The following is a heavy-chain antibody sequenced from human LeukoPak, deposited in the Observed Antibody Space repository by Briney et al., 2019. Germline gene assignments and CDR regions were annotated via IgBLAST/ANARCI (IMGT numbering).Heavy chain of an antibody. D-gene: IGHD3-10*01. Sequence: GGSLRLSCAASGFTFSSYGMHWVRQAPGKGLEWVAFIRYDGSDKYYADSVKGRFTISRDNSKNTLYLQLNSLRAEDTAMYYCAILLYYGSGSSHPWGQGTLVTVSS. CDR2: IRYDGSDK. CDR3: AILLYYGSGSSHP. V-gene: IGHV3-30*02. J-gene: IGHJ5*02. CDR1: GFTFSSYG.